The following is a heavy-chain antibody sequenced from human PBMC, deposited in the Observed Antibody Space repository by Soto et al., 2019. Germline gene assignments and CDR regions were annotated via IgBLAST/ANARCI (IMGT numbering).Heavy chain of an antibody. CDR3: AEGLYCSSTSCYTGCFDP. CDR2: IIPVFGTA. J-gene: IGHJ5*02. D-gene: IGHD2-2*02. V-gene: IGHV1-69*13. CDR1: GGTFSSYA. Sequence: SVKVSCKASGGTFSSYAISWVRQAPGQGLEWMGGIIPVFGTANYAQKFQGRVTITADESTSTAYMELSSLRSEDTAVYYCAEGLYCSSTSCYTGCFDPWGQGTLVTVSS.